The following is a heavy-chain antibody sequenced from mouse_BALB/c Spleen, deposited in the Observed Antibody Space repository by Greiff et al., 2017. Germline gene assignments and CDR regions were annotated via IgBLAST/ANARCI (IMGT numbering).Heavy chain of an antibody. D-gene: IGHD3-3*01. CDR3: GRGGPFDY. CDR2: IYPGDGST. Sequence: VQLVESGPELVKPGASVKMSCKASGYTFTSYYIHWVKQRPGQGLEWIGWIYPGDGSTKYNEKFKGKTTLTADKSSSTAHMELLSLTSEDSAVYYCGRGGPFDYWGQGTTLTVSS. J-gene: IGHJ2*01. V-gene: IGHV1S56*01. CDR1: GYTFTSYY.